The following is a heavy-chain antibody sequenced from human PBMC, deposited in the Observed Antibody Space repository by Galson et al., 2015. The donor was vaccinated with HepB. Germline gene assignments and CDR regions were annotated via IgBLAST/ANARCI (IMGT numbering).Heavy chain of an antibody. Sequence: SETLSLTCTVSGGSIISYYWSWIRQPAGKGLEWIGRIYSSGSTDYTPSLRSRLTMSVDTSKNQFSLKLSSVTAADTAVYYCARDRDHASGNGWFDPWGQGTLVTVSP. J-gene: IGHJ5*02. CDR1: GGSIISYY. CDR2: IYSSGST. CDR3: ARDRDHASGNGWFDP. V-gene: IGHV4-4*07. D-gene: IGHD3-10*01.